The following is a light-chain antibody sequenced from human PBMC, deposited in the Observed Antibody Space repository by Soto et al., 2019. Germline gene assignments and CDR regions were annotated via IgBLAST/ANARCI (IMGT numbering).Light chain of an antibody. V-gene: IGKV3-11*01. CDR1: QTISTF. Sequence: EIVLTQSPATLSLSPGDRATLSCRASQTISTFLAWYQHKPGQAPRLLIYDASSRAAGVPSRFRGSGSGADFSLTIVSLGPEDSAIYYCQHRSGWWTFGQGTKV. J-gene: IGKJ1*01. CDR2: DAS. CDR3: QHRSGWWT.